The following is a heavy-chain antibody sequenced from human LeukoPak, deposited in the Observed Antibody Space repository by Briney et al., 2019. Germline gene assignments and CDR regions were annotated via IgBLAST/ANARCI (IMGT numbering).Heavy chain of an antibody. Sequence: GASVKVSCKVSGYTFTTYGINWVRQASGQGLEWMGWMNPNSGNTGYAQKFQGSVTMTRNTSTTTAYMELNSLRSEDTAVYYCASEQWLKREGVYYYYGVAVWGQGTTVTVSS. CDR3: ASEQWLKREGVYYYYGVAV. V-gene: IGHV1-8*01. CDR2: MNPNSGNT. D-gene: IGHD6-19*01. J-gene: IGHJ6*02. CDR1: GYTFTTYG.